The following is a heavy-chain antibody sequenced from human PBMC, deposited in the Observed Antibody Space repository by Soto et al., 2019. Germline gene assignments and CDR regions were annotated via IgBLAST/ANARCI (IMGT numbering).Heavy chain of an antibody. CDR3: ARHGLAVAMNYGMDV. CDR1: GYSFTDYW. D-gene: IGHD6-19*01. Sequence: PGESLKISCKGSGYSFTDYWIGWVRQMPGKGLEGMGIISPDDSDTRYSPSFQGQVTMSADKSINTAYLQWSSLKASDTAMYYCARHGLAVAMNYGMDVWGQGTLVTVSS. CDR2: ISPDDSDT. J-gene: IGHJ6*02. V-gene: IGHV5-51*01.